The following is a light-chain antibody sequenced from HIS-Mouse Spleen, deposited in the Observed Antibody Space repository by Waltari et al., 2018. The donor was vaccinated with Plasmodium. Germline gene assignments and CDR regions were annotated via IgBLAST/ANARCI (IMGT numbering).Light chain of an antibody. J-gene: IGLJ2*01. CDR2: EGS. CDR3: CSYAGSSSLV. Sequence: SPGQSITISCTGTSSDVGSYNLVSWYQQHPGKAPKLMIYEGSKRPSGVSNRFSGSKSGNTASLTISGLQAEDEADYYCCSYAGSSSLVFGGGTKLTVL. CDR1: SSDVGSYNL. V-gene: IGLV2-23*01.